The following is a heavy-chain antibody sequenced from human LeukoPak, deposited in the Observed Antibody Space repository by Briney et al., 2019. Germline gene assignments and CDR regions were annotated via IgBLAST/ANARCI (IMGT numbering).Heavy chain of an antibody. V-gene: IGHV3-7*05. J-gene: IGHJ4*02. D-gene: IGHD3-10*01. CDR3: AREGSGRSLDC. CDR1: GITFSW. Sequence: GGSLRLSCAASGITFSWMSWVRQAPGKGMEWVANIKQDGSDEYYVDSVKGRFTISSDAAKNSLYLQMNSLRAEDTAVYYCAREGSGRSLDCWGQGTLVTVSS. CDR2: IKQDGSDE.